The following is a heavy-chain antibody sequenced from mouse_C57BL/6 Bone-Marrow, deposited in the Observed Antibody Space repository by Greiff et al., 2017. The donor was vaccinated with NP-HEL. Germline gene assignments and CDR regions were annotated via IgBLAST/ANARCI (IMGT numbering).Heavy chain of an antibody. V-gene: IGHV5-4*01. CDR2: ISDGGSYT. Sequence: EVQLVESGGGLVKPGGSLKLSCAASGFTFSSYAMSWVRQTPEKRLEWVATISDGGSYTYYPDNVKGRFTISRDNAKNNLYLQMSHLKSEDTAMYYCARISPMDYWGQGTSVTVSS. J-gene: IGHJ4*01. CDR1: GFTFSSYA. CDR3: ARISPMDY.